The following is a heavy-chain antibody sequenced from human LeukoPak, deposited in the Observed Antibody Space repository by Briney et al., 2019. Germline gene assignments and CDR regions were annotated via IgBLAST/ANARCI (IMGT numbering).Heavy chain of an antibody. CDR2: ISYHGRDT. Sequence: GGSLRLSCAASGVTFSSFAMHWVRQAPGKGLEWVAVISYHGRDTYYADSVKGRFTISRDNAKNSLYLQMNSLRAEDTAVYYCAREGRGSYYFDYWGQGTLVTVSS. CDR1: GVTFSSFA. D-gene: IGHD1-26*01. J-gene: IGHJ4*02. V-gene: IGHV3-30*04. CDR3: AREGRGSYYFDY.